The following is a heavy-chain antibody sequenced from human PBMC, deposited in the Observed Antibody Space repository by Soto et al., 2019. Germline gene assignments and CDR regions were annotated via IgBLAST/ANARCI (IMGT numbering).Heavy chain of an antibody. CDR2: IDPSDSYT. V-gene: IGHV5-10-1*01. J-gene: IGHJ6*02. Sequence: PGESLKISCKGSGHSFTSYWISWVRQMPGKGLEWMGRIDPSDSYTNYSPSFQGHVTISADKSISTAYLQWSSLKASDTAMYYCARQGFYWSGSHYYYYYGMDVWGQGTTVTVSS. CDR3: ARQGFYWSGSHYYYYYGMDV. D-gene: IGHD3-3*01. CDR1: GHSFTSYW.